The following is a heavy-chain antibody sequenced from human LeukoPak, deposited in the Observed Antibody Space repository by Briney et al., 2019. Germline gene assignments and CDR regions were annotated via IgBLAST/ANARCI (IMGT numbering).Heavy chain of an antibody. Sequence: GGSLRLSCVVSGFTFSNYWMSWVRQAPGKGLEWVANIQQDGSEEYYVDSVKGRFTISRDNAKNSLYLQMNNLRAEDMAIYCCARDKVVGASYFDYWGQGTLVTVSS. J-gene: IGHJ4*02. D-gene: IGHD1-26*01. CDR1: GFTFSNYW. CDR2: IQQDGSEE. CDR3: ARDKVVGASYFDY. V-gene: IGHV3-7*03.